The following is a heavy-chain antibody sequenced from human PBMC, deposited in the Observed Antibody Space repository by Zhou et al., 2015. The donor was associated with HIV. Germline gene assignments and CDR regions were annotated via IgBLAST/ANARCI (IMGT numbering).Heavy chain of an antibody. CDR2: ITPLFNTA. D-gene: IGHD3-16*02. J-gene: IGHJ4*02. V-gene: IGHV1-69*01. CDR1: GGTFSTYS. Sequence: QVQLVQSGAEVKKPGSSVKVSCKASGGTFSTYSISWVRQAPGQGLEWMGGITPLFNTASYAQNFQGRVTITADESTSTAYMELSSLRSEDTAVYYCTGVITFGGVIVQGSDYWGQGTLVTVSS. CDR3: TGVITFGGVIVQGSDY.